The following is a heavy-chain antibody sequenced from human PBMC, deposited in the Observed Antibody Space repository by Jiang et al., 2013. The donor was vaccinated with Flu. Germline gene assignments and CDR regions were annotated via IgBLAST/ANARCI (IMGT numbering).Heavy chain of an antibody. Sequence: QLLESGPGLVEPSETLSLSCTVSGGSLRDYFWSWVRQSPGKGLEWMGFIHDSGNTNYNPSLKSRLSIYIHTSKNQFSLRLTSVTAADTAMYYCARSIGVTFSPFDFWGRGTLVAVSS. D-gene: IGHD2/OR15-2a*01. J-gene: IGHJ4*02. CDR3: ARSIGVTFSPFDF. CDR1: GGSLRDYF. V-gene: IGHV4-59*01. CDR2: IHDSGNT.